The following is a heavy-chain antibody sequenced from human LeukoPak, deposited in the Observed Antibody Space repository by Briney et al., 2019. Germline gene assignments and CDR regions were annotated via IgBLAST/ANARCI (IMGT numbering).Heavy chain of an antibody. Sequence: SETLSLTCTVSGGSTSSSSYYWGWIRQPPGKGLEWIGSIYYSGSTYYNPSLKSRVTISVDTSKNQFSLKLSSVTAADTAVYYCARVSGDFWSGYAYYYGMDVWGQGTTVTVSS. J-gene: IGHJ6*02. CDR1: GGSTSSSSYY. D-gene: IGHD3-3*01. V-gene: IGHV4-39*07. CDR2: IYYSGST. CDR3: ARVSGDFWSGYAYYYGMDV.